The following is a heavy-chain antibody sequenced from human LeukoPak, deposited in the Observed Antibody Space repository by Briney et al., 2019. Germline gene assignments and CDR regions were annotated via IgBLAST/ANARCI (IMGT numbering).Heavy chain of an antibody. CDR2: ISSSGETT. Sequence: SGGSLRLSCEASGFTFSDYYLTWIRQAPGKGLEWVSYISSSGETTYYADSVEGRFTISRDNDKNSLYLQMNSLRAEDTAVYYCARDRSGGIYYFDSWGQGALVTVAP. J-gene: IGHJ4*02. V-gene: IGHV3-11*01. D-gene: IGHD2-15*01. CDR3: ARDRSGGIYYFDS. CDR1: GFTFSDYY.